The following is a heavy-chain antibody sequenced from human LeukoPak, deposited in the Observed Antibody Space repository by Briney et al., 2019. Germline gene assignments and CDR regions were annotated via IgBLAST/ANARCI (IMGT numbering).Heavy chain of an antibody. CDR3: ARDLGYCTNGVCHTRFDY. D-gene: IGHD2-8*01. Sequence: SETLSLTCTVSGGSISSYYWSWIRQPPGKGLEWIGYIYYSGSTNYNPSLKSRVTISVDTSKNQFSLKLSSVTAADTAVYYCARDLGYCTNGVCHTRFDYWGQGTLVAVSS. J-gene: IGHJ4*02. V-gene: IGHV4-59*01. CDR2: IYYSGST. CDR1: GGSISSYY.